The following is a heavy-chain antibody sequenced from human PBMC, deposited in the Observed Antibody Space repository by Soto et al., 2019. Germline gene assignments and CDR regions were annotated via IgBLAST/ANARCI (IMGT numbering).Heavy chain of an antibody. CDR3: ARTSEYDSSGHGAFDI. J-gene: IGHJ3*02. V-gene: IGHV1-18*04. CDR1: GYTFTSYG. D-gene: IGHD3-22*01. CDR2: ISAYNGNT. Sequence: ASVKVSCKASGYTFTSYGISWVRQAPEQGLEWMGWISAYNGNTNYAQKLQGRVTMTTDTSTSTAYMELRSLRSDDTAVYYCARTSEYDSSGHGAFDIWGQGTMVTVSS.